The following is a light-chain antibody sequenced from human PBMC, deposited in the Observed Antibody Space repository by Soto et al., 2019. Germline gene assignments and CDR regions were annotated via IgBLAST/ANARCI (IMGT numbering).Light chain of an antibody. Sequence: EVVLTQSPGTLSLSRGERATLSCRASQSVNSNLAWYQKKPGQAPRLLIYAASTRATGIPARFSGSGSGTDFTLTISRLEPEDFAVYYCQQYGSSPITFGQGTRLEI. J-gene: IGKJ5*01. CDR2: AAS. CDR3: QQYGSSPIT. CDR1: QSVNSN. V-gene: IGKV3-20*01.